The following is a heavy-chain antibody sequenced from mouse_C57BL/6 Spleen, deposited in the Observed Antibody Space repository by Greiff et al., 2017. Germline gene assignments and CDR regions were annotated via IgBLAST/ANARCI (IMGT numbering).Heavy chain of an antibody. D-gene: IGHD1-1*01. Sequence: QVQLQQSGPELVKPGASVKISCKASGYAFSSSWMNWVKQRPGKGLEWIGRIYPGDGDTNYNGKFKGKATLTADKSSSTAYMQLSSLTSEDSAVYSCARYYGSSYQPFDYWGQGTTLTVSS. J-gene: IGHJ2*01. CDR2: IYPGDGDT. CDR3: ARYYGSSYQPFDY. V-gene: IGHV1-82*01. CDR1: GYAFSSSW.